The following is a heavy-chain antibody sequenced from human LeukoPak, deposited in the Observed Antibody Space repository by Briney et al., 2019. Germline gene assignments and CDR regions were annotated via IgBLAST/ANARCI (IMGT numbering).Heavy chain of an antibody. D-gene: IGHD1-26*01. Sequence: GGSLRLSCAASGFTFSSYSMNWVRQAPGKGLEWVSSISSSSSYIYYADSVKGRFTISRDNAKNSLYLQMNSLRAEDTAVNYCARGIGSLAFDYWGQGTLVTVSS. CDR2: ISSSSSYI. V-gene: IGHV3-21*01. CDR1: GFTFSSYS. J-gene: IGHJ4*02. CDR3: ARGIGSLAFDY.